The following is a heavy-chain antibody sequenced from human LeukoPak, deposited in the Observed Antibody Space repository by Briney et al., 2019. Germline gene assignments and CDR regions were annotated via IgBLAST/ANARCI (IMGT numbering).Heavy chain of an antibody. CDR2: ISSDGSNT. V-gene: IGHV3-74*01. D-gene: IGHD6-19*01. J-gene: IGHJ4*02. Sequence: PGGSLRLSCAASGFTFNRNWMHWVRQAPGKGLVWVSRISSDGSNTNYADSVKGRFTVSRDNAKNTLYLQMDSLTAEDTAVYYCARDKGIAVAGLDYWGQGTLVTVSS. CDR3: ARDKGIAVAGLDY. CDR1: GFTFNRNW.